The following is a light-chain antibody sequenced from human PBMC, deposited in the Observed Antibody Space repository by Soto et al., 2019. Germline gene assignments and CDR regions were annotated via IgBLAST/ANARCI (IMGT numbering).Light chain of an antibody. V-gene: IGKV1-5*03. CDR3: QQYNSYSPYT. CDR1: QSISRW. CDR2: KAS. Sequence: DIQMTQSPSTLSASVGDRVTITCRASQSISRWLAWYLQKPGKAPKLLIYKASSLESGVPSRFSGSGSWTEFTLTISSLQPDDSATYYCQQYNSYSPYTFGQGTKLEIK. J-gene: IGKJ2*01.